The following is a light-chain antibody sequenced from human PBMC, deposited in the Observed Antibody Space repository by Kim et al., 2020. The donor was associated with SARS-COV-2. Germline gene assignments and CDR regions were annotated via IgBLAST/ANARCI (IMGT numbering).Light chain of an antibody. J-gene: IGKJ4*01. CDR2: GAS. Sequence: CRGDSASHSGRAGQSVSSDLAGYQQKLGQAPRRLIYGASTRATGIPDMFIGSGSGTEFTLTISSLQSEDFALYYCQQYNNWPPLTFGGGTKVDIK. CDR3: QQYNNWPPLT. CDR1: QSVSSD. V-gene: IGKV3-15*01.